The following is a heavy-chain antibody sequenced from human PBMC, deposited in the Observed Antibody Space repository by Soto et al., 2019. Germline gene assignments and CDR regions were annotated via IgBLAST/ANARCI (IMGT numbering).Heavy chain of an antibody. Sequence: GSLIRACSASGFTFSIYAMSWVRQAAGKGLEWVSAISGSGGSTYYADSVKGRFTISRDNSKNTLYLQMNSLRAEDTAVYYCEKGAHGGYYDTCFDYWGQGTLVTVYS. J-gene: IGHJ4*02. CDR1: GFTFSIYA. CDR3: EKGAHGGYYDTCFDY. D-gene: IGHD3-22*01. V-gene: IGHV3-23*01. CDR2: ISGSGGST.